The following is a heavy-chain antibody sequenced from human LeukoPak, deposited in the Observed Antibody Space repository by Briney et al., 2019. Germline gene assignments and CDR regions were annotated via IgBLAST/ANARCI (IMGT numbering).Heavy chain of an antibody. D-gene: IGHD5-24*01. V-gene: IGHV3-7*01. CDR3: AGVVEMATIDY. J-gene: IGHJ4*02. CDR2: IKQDGSEK. Sequence: GGSLRLSCAASGFTFSIYWMSWVRQAPGKGLEWVANIKQDGSEKYYVDSVKGRFTISRDNAKNSLYLQMNSLRAEDTAVYYCAGVVEMATIDYWGQGTLVTVSS. CDR1: GFTFSIYW.